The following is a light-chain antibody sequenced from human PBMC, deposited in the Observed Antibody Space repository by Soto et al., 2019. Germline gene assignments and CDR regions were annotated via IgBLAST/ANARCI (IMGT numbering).Light chain of an antibody. CDR2: SNN. CDR1: SSNIGSNT. CDR3: AAWDDSLNGPV. J-gene: IGLJ2*01. V-gene: IGLV1-44*01. Sequence: QSVLTQPPSASGTPGQRVTISCSGSSSNIGSNTVNWYQQLPGTAPKLLIYSNNQRPSGVPDRFSGSKSGTSASLAISGPQSEDEADYYSAAWDDSLNGPVFGGGTKLTVL.